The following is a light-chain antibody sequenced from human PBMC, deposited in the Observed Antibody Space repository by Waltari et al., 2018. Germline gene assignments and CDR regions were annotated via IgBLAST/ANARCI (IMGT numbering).Light chain of an antibody. CDR3: SSFTTSSTLL. CDR1: SSDVGDFNS. CDR2: DVS. Sequence: QSALTQPASVSASPGESITISCTATSSDVGDFNSVSWYQQHPGKAPKFMIYDVSNRPSVVSHRFSGSKAGNTASLTISGLQAEDEAVYYCSSFTTSSTLLFGGGTKLTVL. V-gene: IGLV2-14*03. J-gene: IGLJ2*01.